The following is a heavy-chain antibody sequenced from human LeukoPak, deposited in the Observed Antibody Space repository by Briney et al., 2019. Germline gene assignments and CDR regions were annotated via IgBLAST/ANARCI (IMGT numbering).Heavy chain of an antibody. CDR3: ARDLSGSYMSDY. D-gene: IGHD3-10*01. V-gene: IGHV3-30-3*01. CDR1: GFTFSNYA. J-gene: IGHJ4*02. Sequence: GGSQRLSCAASGFTFSNYAMHWARQAPGKGLEWVAFISYDRSNSYHADSVKGRFTISRDNSKNTLYLQMNSLTDEDTAVYYCARDLSGSYMSDYWGQGTLVTVSS. CDR2: ISYDRSNS.